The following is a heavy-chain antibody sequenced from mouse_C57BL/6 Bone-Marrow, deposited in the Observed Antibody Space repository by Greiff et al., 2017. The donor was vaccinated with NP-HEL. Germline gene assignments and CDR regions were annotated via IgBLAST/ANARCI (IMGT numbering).Heavy chain of an antibody. Sequence: QVQLKESGAELVRPGTSVKMSCKASGYTFTNYWIGWAKQRPGHGLEWIGDIYPGGGYTNYNEKFKGKATLTADKSSSTAYMQFSSLTSEDSAIYYCARERGDYWGQGTTLTVSS. CDR2: IYPGGGYT. J-gene: IGHJ2*01. CDR1: GYTFTNYW. CDR3: ARERGDY. V-gene: IGHV1-63*01.